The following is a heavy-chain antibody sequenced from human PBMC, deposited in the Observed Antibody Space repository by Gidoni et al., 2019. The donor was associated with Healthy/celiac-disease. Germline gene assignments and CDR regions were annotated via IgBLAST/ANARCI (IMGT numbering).Heavy chain of an antibody. CDR1: GFPFSSYG. CDR2: IWYDGSNK. Sequence: QVQLVESGGGVVQPGRSLRLSCAASGFPFSSYGMHWVRQAPGKGLEWVAVIWYDGSNKYYADSVKGRFTISRDNSKNTLYLQMNSLRAEDTAVYYCARMGTAMEEIDYWGQGTLVTVSS. V-gene: IGHV3-33*01. J-gene: IGHJ4*02. CDR3: ARMGTAMEEIDY. D-gene: IGHD5-18*01.